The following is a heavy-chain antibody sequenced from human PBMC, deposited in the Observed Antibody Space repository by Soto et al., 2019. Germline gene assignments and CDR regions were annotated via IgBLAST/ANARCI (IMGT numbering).Heavy chain of an antibody. CDR2: IIPIFGTA. J-gene: IGHJ5*02. Sequence: GGSVKVSCKASGGTFSSYAISWVRQAPGQGLEWMGGIIPIFGTANYAQKFQGRVTITADESTSTAYMELSSLRSEDTAVYYCARDRLEYSSSYWFDPWGQGTLVTVSS. CDR3: ARDRLEYSSSYWFDP. V-gene: IGHV1-69*13. CDR1: GGTFSSYA. D-gene: IGHD6-6*01.